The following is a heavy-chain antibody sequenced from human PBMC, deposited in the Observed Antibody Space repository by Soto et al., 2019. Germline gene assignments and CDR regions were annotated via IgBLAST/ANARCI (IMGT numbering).Heavy chain of an antibody. J-gene: IGHJ4*02. CDR2: ISVYNGYA. CDR3: ARNSSGWSYSEY. D-gene: IGHD6-19*01. V-gene: IGHV1-18*01. Sequence: ASVKVSCKASGYNFINYGISWVGQAAGHGLEWMGWISVYNGYAHYARKLQGRVTMTTDTSTNTAYMELRSLRSDDTAVYFCARNSSGWSYSEYWGQGTLVSVSS. CDR1: GYNFINYG.